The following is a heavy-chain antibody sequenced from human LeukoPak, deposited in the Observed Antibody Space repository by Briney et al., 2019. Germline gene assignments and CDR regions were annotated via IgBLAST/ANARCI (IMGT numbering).Heavy chain of an antibody. Sequence: SQTLSLTCAISGDSVSSNSAAWNWIRQSPSRGLEWLGRTYYRSKWYNDYAVSVNSRITINPDTSKNQFSLQLNPVTPEDTAVYYCARVVQVYCSSTSCYVGAFDIWGQGTMVTVSP. D-gene: IGHD2-2*01. CDR2: TYYRSKWYN. CDR3: ARVVQVYCSSTSCYVGAFDI. V-gene: IGHV6-1*01. CDR1: GDSVSSNSAA. J-gene: IGHJ3*02.